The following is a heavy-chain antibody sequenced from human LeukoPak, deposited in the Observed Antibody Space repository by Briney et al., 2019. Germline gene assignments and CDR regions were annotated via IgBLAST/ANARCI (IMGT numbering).Heavy chain of an antibody. Sequence: SETLSLTCTVSGGSISSGNYYWSWIRQHPGKGLECIGYIYYSGSTYYNPSLKSRVTISVDTSKNQFSLKLSSVTAADTAVYYCARGYYYDSSGYTPPHFDYWGQGTLVTVSS. J-gene: IGHJ4*02. CDR3: ARGYYYDSSGYTPPHFDY. CDR2: IYYSGST. V-gene: IGHV4-31*03. CDR1: GGSISSGNYY. D-gene: IGHD3-22*01.